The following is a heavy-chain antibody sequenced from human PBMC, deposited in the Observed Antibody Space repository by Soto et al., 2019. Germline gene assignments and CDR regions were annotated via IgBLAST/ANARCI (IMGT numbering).Heavy chain of an antibody. Sequence: GGSLRLSCAASGFTFSSYAMSWVRQAPGKGLEWVSAISGSGGSTYYADSVKGRFTISRDNSKNTLYLQMNSLRAEDTAVYYCAKDLPGGHPLNDAFDIWGQGTMVTVSS. CDR3: AKDLPGGHPLNDAFDI. V-gene: IGHV3-23*01. CDR1: GFTFSSYA. J-gene: IGHJ3*02. CDR2: ISGSGGST. D-gene: IGHD2-8*02.